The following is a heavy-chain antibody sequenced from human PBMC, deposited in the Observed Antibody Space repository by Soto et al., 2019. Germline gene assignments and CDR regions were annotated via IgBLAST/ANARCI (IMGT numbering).Heavy chain of an antibody. V-gene: IGHV3-66*01. CDR1: GISVSNSY. CDR2: ISSDDRT. D-gene: IGHD3-3*01. J-gene: IGHJ4*02. Sequence: EVQLVESGGGLVQPGGSLRLSCAASGISVSNSYMNWVRQAPGKGLEWVSVISSDDRTYYADSVRGRFTISRDYSKNTLYHEMNSLRAGDTAVYHCARDTLGGADDFCHGGQGTLVTVSS. CDR3: ARDTLGGADDFCH.